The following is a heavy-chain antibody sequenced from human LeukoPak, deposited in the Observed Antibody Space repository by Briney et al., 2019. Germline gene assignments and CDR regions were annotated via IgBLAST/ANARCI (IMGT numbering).Heavy chain of an antibody. V-gene: IGHV1-69*04. CDR3: ARDKCSSTSCYVDY. J-gene: IGHJ4*02. CDR2: IIPILGIA. CDR1: GGTFSSYA. Sequence: ASVKVSCKASGGTFSSYAISWVRQAPGQGLEWMGRIIPILGIANYAQKFQGRVTITADKSTSTAYMELSSPRSEDTAVYYCARDKCSSTSCYVDYWGQGTLVTVSS. D-gene: IGHD2-2*01.